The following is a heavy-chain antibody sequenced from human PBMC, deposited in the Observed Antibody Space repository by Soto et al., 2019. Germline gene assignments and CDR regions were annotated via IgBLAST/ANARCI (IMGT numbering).Heavy chain of an antibody. CDR1: GYSFSTYG. CDR3: ARDLFGEDGAGYFDY. J-gene: IGHJ4*02. CDR2: ISGLNGNT. V-gene: IGHV1-18*01. D-gene: IGHD3-10*01. Sequence: QVHLVQSGVEVKKPGASVKVSCKASGYSFSTYGISWVRQAPGQGLEWMGWISGLNGNTNYAQNLQGKVTRTTDTSTSTAYMELRSLGFDETAMYYCARDLFGEDGAGYFDYWGQGTLVTVSS.